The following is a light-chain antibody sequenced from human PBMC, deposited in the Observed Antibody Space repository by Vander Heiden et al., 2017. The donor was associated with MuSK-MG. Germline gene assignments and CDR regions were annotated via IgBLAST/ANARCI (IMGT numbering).Light chain of an antibody. Sequence: QSVLTQPPSVSGAPGQRVTISCTGSSSHIGAGYDVHCYQHLPGTATTPLIFVNSNRPSGVPDRFSGSKSGTSASLAITGLQAEDEADDYCQSYDSTLSGSNYVFGTGTKVTVL. CDR1: SSHIGAGYD. CDR3: QSYDSTLSGSNYV. J-gene: IGLJ1*01. V-gene: IGLV1-40*01. CDR2: VNS.